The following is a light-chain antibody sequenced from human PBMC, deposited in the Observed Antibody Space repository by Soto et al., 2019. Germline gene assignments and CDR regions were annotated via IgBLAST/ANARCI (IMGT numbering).Light chain of an antibody. CDR1: QSVSGSY. V-gene: IGKV3-20*01. CDR3: QQYGDSPRT. J-gene: IGKJ1*01. CDR2: GAS. Sequence: EIVLTQSPGTLSLSPGERATLSCRASQSVSGSYLAWYQQKPGQAPRLLIYGASSRATGIPDRFSGSGSGTDFTLTISRLEAEDFAVYYCQQYGDSPRTFGQGTKVDI.